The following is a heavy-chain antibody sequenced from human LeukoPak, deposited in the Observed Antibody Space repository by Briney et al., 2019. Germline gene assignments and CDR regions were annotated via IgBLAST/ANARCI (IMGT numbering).Heavy chain of an antibody. D-gene: IGHD2-15*01. V-gene: IGHV3-23*01. CDR2: ITGGGDST. J-gene: IGHJ3*01. CDR3: AEGSGGNCYTALDV. Sequence: GGSLRLSCAASGFTFTNYAMTWVRQAPGKELEWVSCITGGGDSTYYADSVKGRFTIPRDNSKNTLYLQMSSLSAEDTALYSCAEGSGGNCYTALDVWGRGTLFTVSA. CDR1: GFTFTNYA.